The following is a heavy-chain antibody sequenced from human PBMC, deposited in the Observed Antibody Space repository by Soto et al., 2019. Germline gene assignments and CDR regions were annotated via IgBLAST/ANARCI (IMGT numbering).Heavy chain of an antibody. CDR1: GGSINSSSYF. J-gene: IGHJ5*02. V-gene: IGHV4-31*03. CDR3: ARGESITIFSNWFDP. D-gene: IGHD3-9*01. Sequence: SLTCSVSGGSINSSSYFWGWVRQHPGKGLEWIGYIYYSGSTYYNPSLKSRVTISVDTSKNQFSLKLSSVTAADTAVYYCARGESITIFSNWFDPWGQGTLVTVSS. CDR2: IYYSGST.